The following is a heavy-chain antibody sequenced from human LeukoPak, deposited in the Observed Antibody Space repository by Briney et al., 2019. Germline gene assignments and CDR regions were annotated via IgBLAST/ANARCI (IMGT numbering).Heavy chain of an antibody. CDR3: AKVYEYGDNDWFDS. CDR2: IRYDGSTK. J-gene: IGHJ5*01. V-gene: IGHV3-30*02. CDR1: GFTFSSYG. Sequence: PGGSLRLSCGASGFTFSSYGMHWVRQAPGKGLEWVAFIRYDGSTKNYADSVKGRFTISRDNSKNTLYLQMNSPRGEDTAVYYCAKVYEYGDNDWFDSWGQGTLITVSS. D-gene: IGHD4-17*01.